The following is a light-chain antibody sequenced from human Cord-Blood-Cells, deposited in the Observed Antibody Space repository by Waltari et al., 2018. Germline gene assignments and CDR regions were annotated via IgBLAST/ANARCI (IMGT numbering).Light chain of an antibody. CDR1: QGISSY. Sequence: AIRMTQSPSSFSASTGDRVTITCRASQGISSYLAWYQQKPGKAPKLLIYAGSTLQSGVASRVSGSGSGTDVTLTISCLQSEDFATYYCQQYYSYPRTFGQGTKVEIK. V-gene: IGKV1-8*01. J-gene: IGKJ1*01. CDR2: AGS. CDR3: QQYYSYPRT.